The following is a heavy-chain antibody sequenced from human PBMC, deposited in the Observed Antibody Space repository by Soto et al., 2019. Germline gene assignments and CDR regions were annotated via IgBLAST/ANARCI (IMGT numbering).Heavy chain of an antibody. D-gene: IGHD3-16*01. CDR2: ISAYNGNT. V-gene: IGHV1-18*01. Sequence: QVQLVQSGAEVKKPGASVKVSCKASGYTFTSYAISWVRQAPGQGLEWMGWISAYNGNTKYAQKLQGRVTMTTDTHTSTAYMELRGLRSDDTAVYYCARDHGGGITFEWGQGTLVTVSS. CDR3: ARDHGGGITFE. CDR1: GYTFTSYA. J-gene: IGHJ4*02.